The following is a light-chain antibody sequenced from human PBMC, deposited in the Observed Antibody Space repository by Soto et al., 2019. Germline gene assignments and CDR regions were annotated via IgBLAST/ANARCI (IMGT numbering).Light chain of an antibody. J-gene: IGKJ5*01. CDR1: QTVSRN. Sequence: EMVMTQSPATLSLSPGERATLSCRASQTVSRNLAWYQQKPGQAPRLLIYGASTRATGIPARFSGSGSGTEFTLTISSLQSEDFAVYYCQQYNNWPITFGQGTRLEIK. CDR3: QQYNNWPIT. V-gene: IGKV3-15*01. CDR2: GAS.